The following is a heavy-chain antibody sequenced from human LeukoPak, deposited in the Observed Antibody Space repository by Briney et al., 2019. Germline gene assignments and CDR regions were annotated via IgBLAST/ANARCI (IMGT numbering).Heavy chain of an antibody. CDR2: IKPDGSEK. Sequence: GSLRLSCAASGLPFSSYWMSWVRQAPGKGLEWVANIKPDGSEKNYVDSVKGRFTISRDNARNSLFLQMNSLRAEDTAVYYCASTALGYWGQGTLVTVSS. CDR1: GLPFSSYW. V-gene: IGHV3-7*01. J-gene: IGHJ4*02. CDR3: ASTALGY. D-gene: IGHD5-18*01.